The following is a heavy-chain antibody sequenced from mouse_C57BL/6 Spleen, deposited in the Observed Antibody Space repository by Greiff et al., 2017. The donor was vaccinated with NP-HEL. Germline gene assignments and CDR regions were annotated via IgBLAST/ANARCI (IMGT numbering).Heavy chain of an antibody. CDR3: ARGGYGYDYYYAMDY. CDR2: INPNNGGT. V-gene: IGHV1-18*01. CDR1: GYTFTDYN. D-gene: IGHD2-2*01. Sequence: EVQLQQSGPELVKPGASVKIPCKASGYTFTDYNMDWVKQSHGKSLEWIGDINPNNGGTIYNQKFKGKATLTVDKSSSTAYMELRSLTSEDTAVDYDARGGYGYDYYYAMDYWGQGTSVTVSS. J-gene: IGHJ4*01.